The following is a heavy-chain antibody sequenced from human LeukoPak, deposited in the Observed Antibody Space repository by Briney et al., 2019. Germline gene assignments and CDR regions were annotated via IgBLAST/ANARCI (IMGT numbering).Heavy chain of an antibody. J-gene: IGHJ4*02. CDR1: GCTFSSYE. CDR2: ISSSASLI. V-gene: IGHV3-48*03. Sequence: PGGSLRLSCAASGCTFSSYEMNWVRQAPRKGLELVSYISSSASLIYYVDSVKGRFTISRDNAKNSLSLQMNSLRAEDTAVYYCARSSGSNLFDYWGQGSLVTVSS. CDR3: ARSSGSNLFDY. D-gene: IGHD1-26*01.